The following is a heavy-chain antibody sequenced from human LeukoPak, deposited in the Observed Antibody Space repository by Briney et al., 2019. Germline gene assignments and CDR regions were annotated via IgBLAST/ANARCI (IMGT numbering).Heavy chain of an antibody. CDR3: ARSGTRQWLSPVNWFDP. V-gene: IGHV1-69*05. CDR1: GGTFSSYA. Sequence: GASVKVSCKASGGTFSSYAISWVRQAPGQGLEWMGGIIPIFGTANYAQKFQGRVTITTDESTSTAYMELSSLRSEDTAVYYCARSGTRQWLSPVNWFDPWGQGTLVTVSS. J-gene: IGHJ5*02. D-gene: IGHD6-19*01. CDR2: IIPIFGTA.